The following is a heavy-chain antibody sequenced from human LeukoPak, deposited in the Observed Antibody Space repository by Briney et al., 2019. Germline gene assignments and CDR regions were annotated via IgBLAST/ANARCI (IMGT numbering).Heavy chain of an antibody. CDR2: IIPIFGTA. Sequence: SVKVSCRASGGTFSSYAISWVRQAPGQGLEWMGRIIPIFGTANYAQKFQGRVTITTDESTSTAYMELSSLRSEDTAVYYCATKTTVTTSRAEYFQHWGQGTLVTVSS. V-gene: IGHV1-69*05. J-gene: IGHJ1*01. CDR1: GGTFSSYA. D-gene: IGHD4-17*01. CDR3: ATKTTVTTSRAEYFQH.